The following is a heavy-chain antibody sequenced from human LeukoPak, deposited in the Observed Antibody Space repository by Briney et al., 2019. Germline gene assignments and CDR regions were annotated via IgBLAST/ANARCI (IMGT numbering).Heavy chain of an antibody. J-gene: IGHJ6*03. D-gene: IGHD4-17*01. V-gene: IGHV3-30*04. CDR1: GFTFSSYA. CDR3: ARVAADYGDIRYYYYYMDV. Sequence: PGGSLRLSCAASGFTFSSYAMHWVRQAPGKGLEWVAVISYDGSNKYYADSVKGRFTISRDNSKNTLYLQMNSLRAEDTAVYYCARVAADYGDIRYYYYYMDVWGKGTTVTVSS. CDR2: ISYDGSNK.